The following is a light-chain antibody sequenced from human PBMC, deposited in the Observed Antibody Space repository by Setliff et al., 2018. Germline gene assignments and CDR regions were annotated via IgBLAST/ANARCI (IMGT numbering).Light chain of an antibody. J-gene: IGKJ3*01. Sequence: TLSLSPGERGTLSCRASESVSSSFLAWYQQKPGLAPRLLIYDSFKRASGIPDRFSGSGSGTDFTLTISRLEPEDFAVYYCQQYGNSPFTFGPGTKVDIK. CDR1: ESVSSSF. CDR3: QQYGNSPFT. CDR2: DSF. V-gene: IGKV3D-20*01.